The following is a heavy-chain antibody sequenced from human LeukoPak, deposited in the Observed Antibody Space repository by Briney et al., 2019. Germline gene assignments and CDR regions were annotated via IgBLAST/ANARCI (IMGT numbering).Heavy chain of an antibody. CDR2: MTPDSGNT. CDR3: AVHLPGDYLDR. Sequence: ASVKVSCKASGFAFNIYDINWVRQAPGQGLEWMGWMTPDSGNTGFAQKFQGRVTMTRNTSMATAYMELSSLRFEDTAVYYCAVHLPGDYLDRWGQGTLVTVSS. V-gene: IGHV1-8*01. CDR1: GFAFNIYD. J-gene: IGHJ4*02.